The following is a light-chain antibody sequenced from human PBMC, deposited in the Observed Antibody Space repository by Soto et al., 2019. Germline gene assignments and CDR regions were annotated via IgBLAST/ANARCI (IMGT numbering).Light chain of an antibody. J-gene: IGKJ4*01. Sequence: DIQLTQSASTLSASVGDRVTMAFRASQSISSWLAWYQQKPGKAPKLLIYASSSLQSGVPSTFSGSGSGTDFTLTISSLQPEDFATYYCQQTNSFPLTFGGGTKVDI. V-gene: IGKV1-12*01. CDR2: ASS. CDR1: QSISSW. CDR3: QQTNSFPLT.